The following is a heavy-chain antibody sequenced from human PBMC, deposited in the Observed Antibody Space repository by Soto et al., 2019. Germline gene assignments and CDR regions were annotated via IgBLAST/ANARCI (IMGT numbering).Heavy chain of an antibody. V-gene: IGHV1-18*04. Sequence: ASVKVSCKASGYTFTSYYMHWVRQAPGQGLEWMGRINANNGNTNYAQKLQGRVTMTTDTSTSTAYMELRSLRSDDTAVYYCARDVHDPQDWFDPWGQGTLVTVSS. CDR3: ARDVHDPQDWFDP. D-gene: IGHD2-15*01. CDR1: GYTFTSYY. CDR2: INANNGNT. J-gene: IGHJ5*02.